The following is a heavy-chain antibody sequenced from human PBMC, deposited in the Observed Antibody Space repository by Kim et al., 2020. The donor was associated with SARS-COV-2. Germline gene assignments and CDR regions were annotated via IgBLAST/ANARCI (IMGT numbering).Heavy chain of an antibody. CDR1: GFTFDDYA. CDR2: ISGDGGST. Sequence: GGSLRLFCAVSGFTFDDYAMHWVRQAPGKGLEWVSLISGDGGSTYYADSVKGRVTISRDNSKNSLYLQMNSLRTEDTALYYCAKDSASSSSSWRYYYGLGVWGPGTAVTVSS. V-gene: IGHV3-43*02. D-gene: IGHD6-6*01. CDR3: AKDSASSSSSWRYYYGLGV. J-gene: IGHJ6*02.